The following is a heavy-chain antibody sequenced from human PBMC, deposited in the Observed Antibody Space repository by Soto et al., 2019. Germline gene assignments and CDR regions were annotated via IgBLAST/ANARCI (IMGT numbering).Heavy chain of an antibody. CDR1: GGSISSSSYY. CDR2: IYYSGST. CDR3: IIVLLWFGESTDY. J-gene: IGHJ4*02. V-gene: IGHV4-39*01. Sequence: QLQLQESGPGLVKPSETLSLTCTVSGGSISSSSYYWGWIRQPPGKGLEWIGSIYYSGSTYYNPSLKSRVXXSXDXXKNQFSLKLSSVTAADTAVYYCIIVLLWFGESTDYWGQGTLVTVSS. D-gene: IGHD3-10*01.